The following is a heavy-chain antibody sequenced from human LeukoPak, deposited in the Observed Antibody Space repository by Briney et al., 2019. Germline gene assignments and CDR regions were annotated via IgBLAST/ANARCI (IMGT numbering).Heavy chain of an antibody. CDR1: GFTFSSYG. D-gene: IGHD6-6*01. J-gene: IGHJ4*02. CDR3: ATDQYSSSSGDFFDY. V-gene: IGHV3-30*02. CDR2: IRYDGSNK. Sequence: GGSLRLSCAASGFTFSSYGMHWVRQAPGKGLEWVAFIRYDGSNKYYADSVKGRFTISRDNSKNTLYLQMNSLRAEDTAVYYCATDQYSSSSGDFFDYWGQGTLVTVSS.